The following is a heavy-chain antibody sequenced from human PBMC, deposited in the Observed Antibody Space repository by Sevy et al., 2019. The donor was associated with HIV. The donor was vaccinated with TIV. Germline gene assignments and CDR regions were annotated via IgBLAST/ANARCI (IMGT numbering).Heavy chain of an antibody. J-gene: IGHJ4*02. CDR2: FDPEDGER. D-gene: IGHD3-22*01. CDR3: ASTREYYSDNSGYFDY. CDR1: GHTPTELP. Sequence: ASVKVSCKFSGHTPTELPIHWVRQAPGKRLEWMGRFDPEDGERIYAQKFQGRVTMTEDTSTDTAYMELSSLRSEDTALYYCASTREYYSDNSGYFDYWGQGTLVTVSS. V-gene: IGHV1-24*01.